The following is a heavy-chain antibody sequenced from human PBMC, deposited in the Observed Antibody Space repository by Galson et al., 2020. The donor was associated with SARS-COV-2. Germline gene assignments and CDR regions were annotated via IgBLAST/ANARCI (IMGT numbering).Heavy chain of an antibody. CDR3: ASQSEVLLWFVDLLHAFDI. CDR2: ISSSSSTI. D-gene: IGHD3-10*01. J-gene: IGHJ3*02. Sequence: GGSLRLSCAASGFTFSSYSMNWVRQAPGKGLEWVSYISSSSSTIYYADSVKGRFTISRDNAKNSLYLQMNSLRAEDTAVYYCASQSEVLLWFVDLLHAFDIWGQGTMVTVSS. CDR1: GFTFSSYS. V-gene: IGHV3-48*01.